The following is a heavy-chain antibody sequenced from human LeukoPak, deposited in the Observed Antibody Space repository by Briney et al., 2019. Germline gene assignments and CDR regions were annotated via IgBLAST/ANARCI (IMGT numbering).Heavy chain of an antibody. CDR3: AREHWGVTTAFDY. CDR2: IIPIFGTA. J-gene: IGHJ4*02. V-gene: IGHV1-69*13. CDR1: GGTFSSYA. Sequence: EASVKVPCKASGGTFSSYAISWVRQAPGQGLDWMGGIIPIFGTANYAQKFQGRVTITADESTSTAYMELSSLRSEDTAVYYCAREHWGVTTAFDYWGQGTLVTVSS. D-gene: IGHD4-17*01.